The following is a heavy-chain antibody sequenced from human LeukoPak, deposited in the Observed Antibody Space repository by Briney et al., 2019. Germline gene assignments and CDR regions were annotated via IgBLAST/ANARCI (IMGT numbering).Heavy chain of an antibody. Sequence: GGSLRLSCAASGFTSSGFIMNWVPRAPGRGLEWVSSISSSSSYIYYADSVKGRFTISRDNAKNSLYLQMNSLRAEDTAVYYCARVADPSSDWGQGTLVTVSS. J-gene: IGHJ4*02. D-gene: IGHD3-10*01. CDR3: ARVADPSSD. CDR1: GFTSSGFI. V-gene: IGHV3-21*01. CDR2: ISSSSSYI.